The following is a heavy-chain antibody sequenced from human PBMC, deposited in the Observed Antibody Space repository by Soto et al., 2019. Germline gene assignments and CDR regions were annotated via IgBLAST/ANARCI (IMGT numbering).Heavy chain of an antibody. J-gene: IGHJ6*02. CDR2: TYYRSKWYN. D-gene: IGHD3-10*01. CDR3: ASQGGLLWFGARGYGMDV. V-gene: IGHV6-1*01. CDR1: GDSVSSNSAA. Sequence: SQTLSLTFAISGDSVSSNSAAWNWIRQSPSRGLEWLGRTYYRSKWYNDYAVSVKSRMTINPDTSKNQFSLQLNSVTPEDTAVYYCASQGGLLWFGARGYGMDVWGQGTTVTVSS.